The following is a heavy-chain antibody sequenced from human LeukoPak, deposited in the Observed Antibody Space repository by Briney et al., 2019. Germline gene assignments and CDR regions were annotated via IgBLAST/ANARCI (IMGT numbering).Heavy chain of an antibody. Sequence: GGSRRLSCAAAGFTFSDYYTSWIRQAPGNWLGWVSSISSSNRYTMYRDSVKGRFTISRDNAKNSLYLQTNSLRDEDSAVYYCARDFGPLGSWSIDYWGQGTLVTVSS. CDR1: GFTFSDYY. D-gene: IGHD6-13*01. J-gene: IGHJ4*02. V-gene: IGHV3-11*06. CDR3: ARDFGPLGSWSIDY. CDR2: ISSSNRYT.